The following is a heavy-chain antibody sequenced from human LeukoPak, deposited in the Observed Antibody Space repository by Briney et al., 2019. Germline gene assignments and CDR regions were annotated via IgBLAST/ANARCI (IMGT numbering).Heavy chain of an antibody. CDR1: GFIFSNYG. CDR2: ISYDGSNK. CDR3: AKDLWFGELVRGGYFDC. V-gene: IGHV3-30*18. D-gene: IGHD3-10*01. Sequence: GGSLRLSCAASGFIFSNYGMHWVRQAPGKGLEWVAVISYDGSNKYYADSVKGRFTISRDNSKNTLYLQMNRLRAEDTVVYYCAKDLWFGELVRGGYFDCWGQGTLVTVSS. J-gene: IGHJ4*02.